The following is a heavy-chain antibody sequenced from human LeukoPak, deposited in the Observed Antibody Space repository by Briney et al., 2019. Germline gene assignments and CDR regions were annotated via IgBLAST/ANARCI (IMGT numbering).Heavy chain of an antibody. V-gene: IGHV3-33*01. D-gene: IGHD3-22*01. Sequence: GGSLRLSCAASGFTFSSYGMHWVRQAPGKGLEWVAVIWYDGSNKYYADSAKGRFTISRDNSKNTLYLQMNSLRAEDTAVYYCARNSFQDNSDYYDSREYAFDIWGQGTMVTVSS. J-gene: IGHJ3*02. CDR3: ARNSFQDNSDYYDSREYAFDI. CDR1: GFTFSSYG. CDR2: IWYDGSNK.